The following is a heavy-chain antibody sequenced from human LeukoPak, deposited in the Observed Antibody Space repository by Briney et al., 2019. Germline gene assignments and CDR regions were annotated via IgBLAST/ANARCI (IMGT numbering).Heavy chain of an antibody. V-gene: IGHV3-21*01. Sequence: GGSLRLSCAASGFTFSSYSMNWVRQAPGKGLEWVSSISSSSTYIYYADSVKGRFTISRDNAKNSLYLQMNSLRAEDTAVYYCARWSNGNYFDYWGQGTLVTVSP. CDR2: ISSSSTYI. J-gene: IGHJ4*02. CDR1: GFTFSSYS. CDR3: ARWSNGNYFDY. D-gene: IGHD3-3*01.